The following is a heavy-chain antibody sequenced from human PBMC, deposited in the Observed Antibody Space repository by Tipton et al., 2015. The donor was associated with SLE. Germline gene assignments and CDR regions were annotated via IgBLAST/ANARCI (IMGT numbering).Heavy chain of an antibody. D-gene: IGHD4-17*01. CDR3: ARDGAWTTMTSRFDY. CDR2: IYSGGST. Sequence: SLRLSCAASGFTVSSNYMSWVRQAPGKGLEWVSVIYSGGSTYYADSVKGRFTISRDDAQNSLYLQMNSLRAEDTAIYYCARDGAWTTMTSRFDYWGQGTLVTVSS. V-gene: IGHV3-53*01. CDR1: GFTVSSNY. J-gene: IGHJ4*02.